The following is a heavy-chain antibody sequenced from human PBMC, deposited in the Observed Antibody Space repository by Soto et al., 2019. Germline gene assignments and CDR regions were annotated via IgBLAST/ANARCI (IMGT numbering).Heavy chain of an antibody. J-gene: IGHJ5*01. CDR2: IIPVFGTA. CDR3: ARDRWGSYSFDS. V-gene: IGHV1-69*01. Sequence: QVQLVQSGAEVKKPGSSVKVSCKASGGVFRNYAINRVRQAPGQGLEWMGGIIPVFGTADYAQKFQGRVTITADESTTTAYMEVTSLKTEDTAVYYCARDRWGSYSFDSWGQGTLVTVAS. D-gene: IGHD1-26*01. CDR1: GGVFRNYA.